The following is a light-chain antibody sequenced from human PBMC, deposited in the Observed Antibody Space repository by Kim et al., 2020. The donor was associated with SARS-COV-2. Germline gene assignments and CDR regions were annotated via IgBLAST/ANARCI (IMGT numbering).Light chain of an antibody. V-gene: IGKV3-20*01. CDR1: QSVTSSN. CDR3: QQYGSSYT. J-gene: IGKJ2*01. CDR2: GAS. Sequence: EIVLTQSPGTLSLSPGERATLSCRASQSVTSSNLAWYQQKPGQAPRLLIYGASSRATGIPDRFSGSESGTDFTLTISRLEPEDFAVYYCQQYGSSYTFGQGTKLEIK.